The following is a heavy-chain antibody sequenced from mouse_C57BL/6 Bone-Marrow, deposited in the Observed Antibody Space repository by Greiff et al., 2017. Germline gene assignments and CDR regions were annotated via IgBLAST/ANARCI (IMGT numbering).Heavy chain of an antibody. CDR2: IHPNSGST. CDR1: GYTFTRYW. CDR3: YGSSSDYFDY. V-gene: IGHV1-64*01. J-gene: IGHJ2*01. Sequence: VQLQQPGAELVKPGASVKLSCKASGYTFTRYWMHWVKQRPGQGLEWIGMIHPNSGSTNYNEKFKSKATLTVDKSSSTAYMQLSSLTSEDAAVYYCYGSSSDYFDYWGQGTTLTVSS. D-gene: IGHD1-1*01.